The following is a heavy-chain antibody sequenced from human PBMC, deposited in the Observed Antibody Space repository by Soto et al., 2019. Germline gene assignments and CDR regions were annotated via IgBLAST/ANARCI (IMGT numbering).Heavy chain of an antibody. D-gene: IGHD3-16*02. J-gene: IGHJ4*02. Sequence: ASVKVSCKASGYTFTTHGISWVRQAPGQGLEWMGWISPYNGKTTYAQKVQGRVTMTTDTSTSTAYMELRGLRSDDTSVYYCARVDDYVWGSFRPWGQGTQVTVAS. CDR2: ISPYNGKT. CDR1: GYTFTTHG. CDR3: ARVDDYVWGSFRP. V-gene: IGHV1-18*04.